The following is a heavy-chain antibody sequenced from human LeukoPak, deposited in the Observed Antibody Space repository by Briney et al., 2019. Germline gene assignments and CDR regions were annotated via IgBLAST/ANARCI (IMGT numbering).Heavy chain of an antibody. J-gene: IGHJ5*02. CDR2: INPNSGGK. Sequence: ASVKVSCKASGYTFTGYYMHWVRQAPGQGLEWMGWINPNSGGKNYAQKSQGRVTMTRDTSISTAYMERSRLRSDATAVYYCARALVWYYYDSSGSKGVDWFVPWGQGTLVTVSS. V-gene: IGHV1-2*02. CDR1: GYTFTGYY. CDR3: ARALVWYYYDSSGSKGVDWFVP. D-gene: IGHD3-22*01.